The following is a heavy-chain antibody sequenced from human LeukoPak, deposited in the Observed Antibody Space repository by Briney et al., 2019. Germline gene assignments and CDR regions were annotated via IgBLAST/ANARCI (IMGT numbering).Heavy chain of an antibody. J-gene: IGHJ5*02. CDR2: INPDNGCT. CDR3: VRDHQQLQWFAEGGFDP. V-gene: IGHV1-2*02. CDR1: GYTFTGYY. Sequence: GPSVKVSCKISGYTFTGYYIHWIGQAPRRGLEWLGWINPDNGCTNSAHRFQGRGTMTHHTFSRTVYLEMKRLTSDDTTVYSCVRDHQQLQWFAEGGFDPWGQGTLVIVSS. D-gene: IGHD3-10*01.